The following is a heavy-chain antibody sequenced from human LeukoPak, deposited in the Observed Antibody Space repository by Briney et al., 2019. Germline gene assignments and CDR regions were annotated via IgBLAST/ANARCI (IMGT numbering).Heavy chain of an antibody. Sequence: PSETLSLTCAVYGGSFSGYYWTWIRQPPGKGLEWIGYIYNSGNTNYNPSLKSRVTISLDTSNNQFSLKLSSVTAADTAVYYCARDNYYGGVGFDYWGQGTLVTVSS. V-gene: IGHV4-59*12. D-gene: IGHD3-10*01. CDR1: GGSFSGYY. J-gene: IGHJ4*02. CDR3: ARDNYYGGVGFDY. CDR2: IYNSGNT.